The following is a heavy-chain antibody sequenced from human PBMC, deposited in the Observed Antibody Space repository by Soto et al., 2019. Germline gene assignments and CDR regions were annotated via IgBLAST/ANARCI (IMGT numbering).Heavy chain of an antibody. CDR3: ARVNSFGYCSGGSCGRAFDI. CDR1: GGTFSSYT. V-gene: IGHV1-69*02. J-gene: IGHJ3*02. D-gene: IGHD2-15*01. CDR2: IIPILGIA. Sequence: QVQLVQSGAEVKKPGSSVKVSCKASGGTFSSYTISWVRQAPGQGLEWMGRIIPILGIANYAQKFQGRVTITADKSTSTAYMELSSLRSEDTAVYYCARVNSFGYCSGGSCGRAFDIWGQGTMVTVSS.